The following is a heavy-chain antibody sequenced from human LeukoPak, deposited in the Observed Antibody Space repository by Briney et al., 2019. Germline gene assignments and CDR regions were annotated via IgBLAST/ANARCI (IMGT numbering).Heavy chain of an antibody. CDR2: IIPILGIA. CDR3: ASAVYVMDYYYYGMDV. J-gene: IGHJ6*02. D-gene: IGHD2-8*01. V-gene: IGHV1-69*02. Sequence: SVKVSCKASGGTFSSYTISWVRQAPGQGLEWMGRIIPILGIANYAQKFQGRVTITADKSTSTAYMELSSLRSEDTAVYYCASAVYVMDYYYYGMDVWGQGTTVTVSS. CDR1: GGTFSSYT.